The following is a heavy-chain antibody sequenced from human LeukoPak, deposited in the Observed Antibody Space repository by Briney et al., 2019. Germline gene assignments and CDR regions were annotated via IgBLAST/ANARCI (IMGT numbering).Heavy chain of an antibody. CDR2: IHPNRCDT. Sequence: ASVKVSYMESGYTLPRYDIYGVRQATAQGREGMEWIHPNRCDTGYAQKFQGRVTMTRNTSISTAYMELSSWRSEDTAVYYCARGGYYDILTGYSPGVDYWGQGTLVTVSS. J-gene: IGHJ4*02. CDR1: GYTLPRYD. CDR3: ARGGYYDILTGYSPGVDY. V-gene: IGHV1-8*01. D-gene: IGHD3-9*01.